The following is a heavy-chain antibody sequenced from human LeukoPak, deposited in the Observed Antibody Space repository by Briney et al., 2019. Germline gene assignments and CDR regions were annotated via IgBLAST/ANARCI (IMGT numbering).Heavy chain of an antibody. J-gene: IGHJ4*02. CDR2: INSDGSST. CDR3: ARVAGGSSPYYFDY. D-gene: IGHD6-13*01. Sequence: GGSLRLSCAASGFTFSSYWMHWVRQAPGKGLVWVSRINSDGSSTSYADSVKRRFTISRDNAKNTLYLQMNSLRAEDTAVYYCARVAGGSSPYYFDYWGRGTLVTVSS. CDR1: GFTFSSYW. V-gene: IGHV3-74*01.